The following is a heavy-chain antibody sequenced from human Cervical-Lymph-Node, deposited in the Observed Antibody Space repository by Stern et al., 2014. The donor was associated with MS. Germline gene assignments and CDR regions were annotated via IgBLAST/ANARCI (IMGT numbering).Heavy chain of an antibody. CDR1: GGTFSSYA. D-gene: IGHD4-23*01. J-gene: IGHJ4*02. CDR3: ARESYGGNPKFGY. V-gene: IGHV1-69*01. Sequence: VQLVHSGAEVKKPGSSVKVSCKASGGTFSSYAISWVRQAPGQGLEWMGWISPTFGTANYAQKFQGRVAITADESTSTAYMELSSLRSEDTAVYYCARESYGGNPKFGYWGQGTLVTVSS. CDR2: ISPTFGTA.